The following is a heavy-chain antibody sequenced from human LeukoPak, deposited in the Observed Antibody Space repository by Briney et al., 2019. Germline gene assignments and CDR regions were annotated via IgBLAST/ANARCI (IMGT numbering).Heavy chain of an antibody. J-gene: IGHJ4*02. CDR1: GFTVSSNY. CDR3: ARAGYSSSWYYFDY. Sequence: GGSLRLSCAASGFTVSSNYMSWDRQAPGKGLEWVSVIYSGGSTYYADSVKGRFTISRDNSKNTLYLQMNSLRAEDTAVYYCARAGYSSSWYYFDYWGQGTLVTVSS. D-gene: IGHD6-13*01. V-gene: IGHV3-53*01. CDR2: IYSGGST.